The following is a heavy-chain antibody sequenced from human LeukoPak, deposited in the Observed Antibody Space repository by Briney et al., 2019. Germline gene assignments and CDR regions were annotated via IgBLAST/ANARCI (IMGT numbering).Heavy chain of an antibody. J-gene: IGHJ3*02. Sequence: GGSLRLSCAASGFTSSNSGMNWVRQAPGKGLEWVSYISSSSSTIYYADSVKGRFTISRDNAKNSLYLQMNSLRAEDTAVYYCAIITGTTADAFDIWGQGTMFTVSS. CDR3: AIITGTTADAFDI. V-gene: IGHV3-48*01. CDR2: ISSSSSTI. D-gene: IGHD1-20*01. CDR1: GFTSSNSG.